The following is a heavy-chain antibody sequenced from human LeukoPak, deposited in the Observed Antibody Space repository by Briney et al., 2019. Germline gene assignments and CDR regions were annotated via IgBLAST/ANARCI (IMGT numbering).Heavy chain of an antibody. D-gene: IGHD3-10*01. V-gene: IGHV4-4*07. J-gene: IGHJ6*03. CDR2: IYTSGST. CDR3: ARDLGGVTMVRGVHYYMDV. CDR1: GGSISSYY. Sequence: SETLSLTCTVSGGSISSYYWSWIRQPAGKGLEWIGRIYTSGSTNYNPSLKSRVTMSVDTSKNQFSLKLSSVTAADTAVYYCARDLGGVTMVRGVHYYMDVWGKGTTVTISS.